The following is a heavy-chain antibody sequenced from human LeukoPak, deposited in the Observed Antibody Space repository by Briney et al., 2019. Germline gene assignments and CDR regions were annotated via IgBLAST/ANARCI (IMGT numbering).Heavy chain of an antibody. V-gene: IGHV3-74*01. Sequence: PGGSLRLSCAASGFTFSSYWMHWVRQAPGKGLVWVSRINSDGSSTSYADSVKGRFTISRDNAKNTLCLQMNSLRAEDTAVYYCARDDSIEPYDSSGEHAFDIWGQGTMVTVSS. CDR2: INSDGSST. D-gene: IGHD3-22*01. J-gene: IGHJ3*02. CDR1: GFTFSSYW. CDR3: ARDDSIEPYDSSGEHAFDI.